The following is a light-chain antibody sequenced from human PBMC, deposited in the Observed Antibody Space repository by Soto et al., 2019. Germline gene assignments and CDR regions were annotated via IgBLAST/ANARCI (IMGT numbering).Light chain of an antibody. CDR3: AAWDDSLNGLL. Sequence: QSVLTQPPSASGTHGQRVTISCSGSSSNIGSNTVNWYQQLPGTAPKLLIHRNNQRPSGVPDRFSGSKSGTSASLAISGLQSGDEADYYCAAWDDSLNGLLFGGGTKLTVL. CDR1: SSNIGSNT. V-gene: IGLV1-44*01. J-gene: IGLJ2*01. CDR2: RNN.